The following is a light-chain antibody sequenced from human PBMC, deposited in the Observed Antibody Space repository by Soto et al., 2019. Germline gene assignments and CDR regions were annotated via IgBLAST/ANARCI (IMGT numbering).Light chain of an antibody. V-gene: IGLV2-14*01. CDR3: SSYTSSSTLVL. CDR2: DVS. CDR1: SSDVGAYNY. Sequence: QSALTQPASVSGSPGQSITISCTGTSSDVGAYNYVSWYQRHPGKAPKLIIYDVSNRPSGVSNRFSGSKSGNTASLTISGLQAEDEADYYCSSYTSSSTLVLFGGGTKLTVL. J-gene: IGLJ2*01.